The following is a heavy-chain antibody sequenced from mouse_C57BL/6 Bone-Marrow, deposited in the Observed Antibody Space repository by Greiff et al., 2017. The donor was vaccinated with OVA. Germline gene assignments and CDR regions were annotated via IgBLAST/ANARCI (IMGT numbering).Heavy chain of an antibody. CDR1: GYAFSSSW. CDR3: AREGKSKDYAMDY. D-gene: IGHD2-5*01. Sequence: VQVVESGPELVKPGASVKISCKASGYAFSSSWMNWVKQRPGKGLEWIGRIYPGDGDTNYNGKFKGKATLTADKSSSTAYMQLSSLTSEDSAVYVCAREGKSKDYAMDYWGQGTSVTVSS. CDR2: IYPGDGDT. V-gene: IGHV1-82*01. J-gene: IGHJ4*01.